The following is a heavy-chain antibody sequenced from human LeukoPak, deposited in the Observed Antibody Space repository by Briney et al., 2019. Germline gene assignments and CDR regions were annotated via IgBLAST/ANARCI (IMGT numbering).Heavy chain of an antibody. V-gene: IGHV1-69*13. D-gene: IGHD3-22*01. CDR3: AREGYYYDSSGYSAFNWFDP. CDR1: GGTFSSYA. CDR2: IIPIFGTA. J-gene: IGHJ5*02. Sequence: SVKVSCKASGGTFSSYAISWVRQAPGQGLEWMGGIIPIFGTANYAQKFQGRVTITADESTSTAYMELSSLRSEDTAVYYCAREGYYYDSSGYSAFNWFDPWGQGTLVTVSS.